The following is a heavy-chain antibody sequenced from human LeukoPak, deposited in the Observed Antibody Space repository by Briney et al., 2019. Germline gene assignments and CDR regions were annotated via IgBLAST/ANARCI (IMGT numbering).Heavy chain of an antibody. CDR1: GGSISSSSYY. CDR2: IYYSGST. CDR3: ARAAICDY. Sequence: SETLSLTCTVSGGSISSSSYYWGWIRQPPGKGLEWIGSIYYSGSTYYNPSLKSRVTISVDTSKNQFSLKLSSVTAADTAVYYCARAAICDYWGQGTLVTVSS. J-gene: IGHJ4*02. V-gene: IGHV4-39*07. D-gene: IGHD2-2*02.